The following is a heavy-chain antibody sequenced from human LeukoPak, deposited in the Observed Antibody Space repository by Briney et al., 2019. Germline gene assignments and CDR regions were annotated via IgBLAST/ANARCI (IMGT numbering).Heavy chain of an antibody. J-gene: IGHJ5*02. CDR3: AREAAAGTGIDP. D-gene: IGHD6-13*01. V-gene: IGHV1-3*03. Sequence: ASVKVSCKASGYTFTSYAMHWVRQAPGQRLEWMGWINAGNGNTKYSQEFQGRVTITRDTSASTAYMELSSLRSEDMAVYYCAREAAAGTGIDPWDQGTLVTVSS. CDR2: INAGNGNT. CDR1: GYTFTSYA.